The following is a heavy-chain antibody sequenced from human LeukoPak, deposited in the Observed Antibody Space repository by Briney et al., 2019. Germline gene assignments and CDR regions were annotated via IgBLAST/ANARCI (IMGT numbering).Heavy chain of an antibody. V-gene: IGHV1-2*02. D-gene: IGHD6-13*01. CDR2: INPNSGGT. Sequence: ASVKVSCKASGYTFTGYYMHWVRQAPGQGLEWMGWINPNSGGTNYARKFQGRVTMTRDTSISTAYMELSRLRSDDTAVYYCARDWQQLDDGEDYWGQGTLVTVSS. CDR1: GYTFTGYY. J-gene: IGHJ4*02. CDR3: ARDWQQLDDGEDY.